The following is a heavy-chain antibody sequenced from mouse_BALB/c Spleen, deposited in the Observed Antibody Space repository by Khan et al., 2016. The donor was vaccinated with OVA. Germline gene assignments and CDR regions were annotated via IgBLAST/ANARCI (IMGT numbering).Heavy chain of an antibody. V-gene: IGHV2-6-1*01. Sequence: QVTLKESGPGLVAPSQRLSITCTISGFSLTNYGVHWVRQPPGKGLEWLGGIWTDGSTTNNSALKSRLTVINDNSKSQVFLKMNSLRTDDTAIYFCARQPYYHYNVMDYWGQGTSVTVSS. J-gene: IGHJ4*01. CDR2: IWTDGST. CDR1: GFSLTNYG. D-gene: IGHD2-4*01. CDR3: ARQPYYHYNVMDY.